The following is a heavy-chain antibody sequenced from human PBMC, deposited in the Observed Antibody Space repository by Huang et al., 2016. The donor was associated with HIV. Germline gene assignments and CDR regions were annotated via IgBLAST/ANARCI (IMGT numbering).Heavy chain of an antibody. CDR1: GGSVSSGDYY. Sequence: QVHLQESGPGLVKPSETLSLTCTVSGGSVSSGDYYWGWVRQPPGKGLEWIAYAYYDGSTNYNPSLESRLSMSVETSRNQFSLKLRSVTAADTAVYYCSRINYAKTTYYLDFDFWGQGTLVTVSS. J-gene: IGHJ4*02. CDR3: SRINYAKTTYYLDFDF. D-gene: IGHD3-22*01. V-gene: IGHV4-61*08. CDR2: AYYDGST.